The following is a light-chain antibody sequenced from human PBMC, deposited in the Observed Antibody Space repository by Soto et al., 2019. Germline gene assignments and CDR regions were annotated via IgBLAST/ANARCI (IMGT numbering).Light chain of an antibody. CDR2: AST. V-gene: IGKV3-20*01. Sequence: EIVVTQSPSTLSLSPGERATLSCRASQSVSSNHLAWYQQKPGQAPRRLIFASTGRPTVIPDRFTGSGSGRDFTLTISRLAPEDFAMYYCQQYCSSPYTFGQGTKVEIK. CDR1: QSVSSNH. CDR3: QQYCSSPYT. J-gene: IGKJ2*01.